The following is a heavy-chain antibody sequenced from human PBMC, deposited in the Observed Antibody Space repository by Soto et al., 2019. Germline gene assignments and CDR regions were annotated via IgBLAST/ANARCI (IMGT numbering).Heavy chain of an antibody. V-gene: IGHV3-33*03. CDR1: GLTVSSAR. J-gene: IGHJ4*02. D-gene: IGHD2-2*01. CDR2: IWSDGSDK. CDR3: ARRPSRYCSSTTCYASDY. Sequence: GGSLRLSCAASGLTVSSARMHRVRQAPGKGLEWVAVIWSDGSDKYYADSVKGRFTISRDNAKNSLYLQMNSLRAEDTALYYCARRPSRYCSSTTCYASDYWGQGTLVTVS.